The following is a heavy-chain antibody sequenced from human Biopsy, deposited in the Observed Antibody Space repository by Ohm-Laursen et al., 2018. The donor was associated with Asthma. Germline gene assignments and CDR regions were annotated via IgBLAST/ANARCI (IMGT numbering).Heavy chain of an antibody. CDR3: ARAVDYSHYYGIDV. CDR1: GYTFNSAG. Sequence: SVKVSCKTSGYTFNSAGITWVRQAPGQGLEWMGWISVYNGNTKVAQKLQDRVTMITNTSTSTAYMELRSLRSDDTAVYFCARAVDYSHYYGIDVWGQGATVTVS. V-gene: IGHV1-18*01. CDR2: ISVYNGNT. J-gene: IGHJ6*02. D-gene: IGHD3-10*01.